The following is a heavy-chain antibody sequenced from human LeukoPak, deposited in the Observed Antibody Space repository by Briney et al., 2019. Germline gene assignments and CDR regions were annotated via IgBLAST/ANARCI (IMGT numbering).Heavy chain of an antibody. J-gene: IGHJ4*02. CDR3: ARGGTPGYSSGRIDY. V-gene: IGHV3-53*04. CDR1: GLTVSRNN. Sequence: GGPLRLSCVASGLTVSRNNMSGVRQAPGKGLEGVSVIYSAGNTYYADSVKGRFTISRHNSENTLYLQMNSLRVEDTAVYYCARGGTPGYSSGRIDYWGQGTLVTVSS. D-gene: IGHD6-19*01. CDR2: IYSAGNT.